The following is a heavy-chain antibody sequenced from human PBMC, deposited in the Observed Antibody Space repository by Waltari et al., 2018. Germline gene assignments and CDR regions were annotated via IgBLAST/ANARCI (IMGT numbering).Heavy chain of an antibody. Sequence: QVPLQESGPGLVQPSQTLSLTCPVSGGSISSDPYYWSWIRQPAGKGLEWIGRIYTSGSTNYNPSLKSRVTVSVDTSKNQFSLNLNSVTAADTAVYYCVRNSGNPKYYFDNWGQGTLVTVSS. D-gene: IGHD5-12*01. V-gene: IGHV4-61*02. J-gene: IGHJ4*02. CDR3: VRNSGNPKYYFDN. CDR1: GGSISSDPYY. CDR2: IYTSGST.